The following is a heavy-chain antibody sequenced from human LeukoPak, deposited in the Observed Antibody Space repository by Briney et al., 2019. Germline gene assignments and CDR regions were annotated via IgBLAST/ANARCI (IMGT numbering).Heavy chain of an antibody. CDR1: GDSITNYNYH. V-gene: IGHV4-39*07. CDR3: ARDFGAGSYRYGMDV. Sequence: SETLSLTCTVSGDSITNYNYHWGWIRQPPGKGLEWIGRLYNTGSTDNTDSNPSLQSRVTISADTSMNQFSLRLTSVTAADTAVYYCARDFGAGSYRYGMDVWGQGTTVTVSS. J-gene: IGHJ6*02. D-gene: IGHD3-10*01. CDR2: LYNTGSTDNT.